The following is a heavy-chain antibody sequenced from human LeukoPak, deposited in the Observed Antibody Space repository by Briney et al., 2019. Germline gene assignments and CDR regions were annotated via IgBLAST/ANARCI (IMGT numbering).Heavy chain of an antibody. CDR2: ISSSTTYI. V-gene: IGHV3-21*01. D-gene: IGHD3-16*02. Sequence: AGGSLRLSCAASGFTFSSYSMNWVRQAPGKGLEWVSSISSSTTYIYYADSVKGRFTVSRDNAKNSLYLQMNSLRDEDTAVYYCATAAAKVWGSYRPDYWGQGTLVTVSS. J-gene: IGHJ4*02. CDR3: ATAAAKVWGSYRPDY. CDR1: GFTFSSYS.